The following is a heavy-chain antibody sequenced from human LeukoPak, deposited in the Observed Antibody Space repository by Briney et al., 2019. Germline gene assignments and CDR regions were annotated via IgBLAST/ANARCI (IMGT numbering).Heavy chain of an antibody. CDR2: INHSGST. V-gene: IGHV4-34*01. CDR3: ARGRRYNWNYVDY. Sequence: SETLSLTCAVYGGSFSGYYWSWIRQPPGKGLEWIGEINHSGSTNYNPSPKSRVTISVDTSKNQFSLKLSSVTAADMAVYYCARGRRYNWNYVDYWGQGTLVTVSS. D-gene: IGHD1-20*01. J-gene: IGHJ4*02. CDR1: GGSFSGYY.